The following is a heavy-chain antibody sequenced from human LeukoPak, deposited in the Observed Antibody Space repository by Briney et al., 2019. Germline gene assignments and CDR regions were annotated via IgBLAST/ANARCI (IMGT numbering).Heavy chain of an antibody. CDR3: ARSVADDRLFDY. CDR2: INHSGST. CDR1: GGSFSGYY. D-gene: IGHD6-19*01. J-gene: IGHJ4*02. V-gene: IGHV4-34*01. Sequence: SSETLSLTCAVYGGSFSGYYWSWIRQPPGKGLEWIGEINHSGSTNYNPSLKSRVTISVDKSKNQFSLKLSSVTAADTAVYYCARSVADDRLFDYWGQGTLVTVSS.